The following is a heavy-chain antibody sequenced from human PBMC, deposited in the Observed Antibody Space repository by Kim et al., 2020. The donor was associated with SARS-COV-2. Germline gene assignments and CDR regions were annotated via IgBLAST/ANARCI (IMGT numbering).Heavy chain of an antibody. D-gene: IGHD6-19*01. V-gene: IGHV4-59*03. CDR1: GGSLSTYY. J-gene: IGHJ5*02. CDR2: IYHTGRP. Sequence: SETLSLTCGVSGGSLSTYYWSWIRQPPGKGLEWIGHIYHTGRPTYNRSLKSRVTISIYTSTKQFSLKLSSVSAADTAVYYCAASLAVAGSRGWFDPWGQGTLVTVSS. CDR3: AASLAVAGSRGWFDP.